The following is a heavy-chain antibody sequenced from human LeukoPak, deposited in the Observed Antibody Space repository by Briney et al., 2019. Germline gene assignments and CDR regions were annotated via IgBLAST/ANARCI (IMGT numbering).Heavy chain of an antibody. J-gene: IGHJ4*02. CDR2: IYYSGTT. V-gene: IGHV4-59*01. CDR1: GGSISGYY. CDR3: AREGGGGYYFEY. Sequence: SETLSLTCSVSGGSISGYYWSWIRQPPGKGLEWIAYIYYSGTTNYNPSLESRVTISVDTSKNQFSPKLSSVTAADTAVYYCAREGGGGYYFEYWGQGALVTVSS. D-gene: IGHD3-16*01.